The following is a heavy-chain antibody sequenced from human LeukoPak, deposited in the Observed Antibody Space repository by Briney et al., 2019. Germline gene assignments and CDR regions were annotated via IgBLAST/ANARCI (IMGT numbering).Heavy chain of an antibody. J-gene: IGHJ4*02. CDR1: GYTFTSYD. Sequence: ASVKVSCKASGYTFTSYDINWVRQAPGQGLEWMGWISAYNGNTNYAQKLQGRVTMTTDTSTSTAYMKLRSLRSDDTAVYYCARASIVGAPDYWGQGTLVTVSS. CDR2: ISAYNGNT. V-gene: IGHV1-18*01. D-gene: IGHD1-26*01. CDR3: ARASIVGAPDY.